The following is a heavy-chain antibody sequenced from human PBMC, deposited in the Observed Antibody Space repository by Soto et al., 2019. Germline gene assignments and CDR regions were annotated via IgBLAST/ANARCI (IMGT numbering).Heavy chain of an antibody. CDR1: GGSFSGFH. D-gene: IGHD1-1*01. Sequence: QVQLQQWGAGLLKPSETLSLTCAVYGGSFSGFHWTWIRQPPGQGLEYLGEVNHSGSTSYDPSLKSRLTMSVDTSQNQCSLQLSSVTAADTAMYYCAIGVPENWPVLGYWGQGTLVTVSS. J-gene: IGHJ4*02. CDR2: VNHSGST. V-gene: IGHV4-34*01. CDR3: AIGVPENWPVLGY.